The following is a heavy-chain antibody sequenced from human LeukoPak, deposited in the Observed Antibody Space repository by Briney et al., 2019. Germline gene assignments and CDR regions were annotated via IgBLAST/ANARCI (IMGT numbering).Heavy chain of an antibody. J-gene: IGHJ6*03. D-gene: IGHD3-10*01. CDR1: GGSISSGSYY. CDR3: AREGWGSGSYYDYYYYMDV. Sequence: SQTLSLTCTVSGGSISSGSYYWSWIRQPAGKGLEWIGRIYTSGSTNYNPSLKSRVTISVDTSKNQFSLKLSSVTAADTAVYYCAREGWGSGSYYDYYYYMDVWGKGTTVTISS. V-gene: IGHV4-61*02. CDR2: IYTSGST.